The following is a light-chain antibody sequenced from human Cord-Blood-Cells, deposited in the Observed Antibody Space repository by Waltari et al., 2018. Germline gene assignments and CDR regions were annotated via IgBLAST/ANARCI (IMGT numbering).Light chain of an antibody. J-gene: IGKJ1*01. CDR2: GAS. V-gene: IGKV3-20*01. Sequence: EIVLTQSPGTLSSSPGERATLSCRASQSVSSSYLAWYQQKPGQAPRLLIYGASSRDTGIPDRFSGSGSGTDFTLTSSRLEPEDFAVYYCQQYGSSPTFGQGTKVEI. CDR1: QSVSSSY. CDR3: QQYGSSPT.